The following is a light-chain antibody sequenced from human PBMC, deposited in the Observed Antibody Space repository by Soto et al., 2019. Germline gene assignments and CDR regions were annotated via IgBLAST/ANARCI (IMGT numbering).Light chain of an antibody. CDR3: ASWDDSMNGLV. J-gene: IGLJ1*01. Sequence: VLTQPPSASGTPGQRVTISCSGSSSNIGSTTVSWYQQLPGAAPKLLIYSNDQWPSGVPDRFSGSKSGTSPSLAISGLQSEDEADYYCASWDDSMNGLVFGTGTKVTVL. CDR1: SSNIGSTT. V-gene: IGLV1-44*01. CDR2: SND.